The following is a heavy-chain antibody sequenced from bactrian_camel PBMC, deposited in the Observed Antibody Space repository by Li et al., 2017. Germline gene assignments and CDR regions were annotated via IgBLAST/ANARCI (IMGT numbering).Heavy chain of an antibody. CDR1: GSTWYTRYC. CDR3: AADCVPGRNGGYCSPRIIT. CDR2: KYTALGIS. Sequence: HVQLVESGGGSVQAGGSLTLSCVASGSTWYTRYCLGWFRQVPGKERETVAAKYTALGISYYADSAKGRFTISRDNAKNTLYLQLNSLKPEDTAMYYCAADCVPGRNGGYCSPRIITGARGPRSPSPQ. D-gene: IGHD2*01. J-gene: IGHJ4*01. V-gene: IGHV3S1*01.